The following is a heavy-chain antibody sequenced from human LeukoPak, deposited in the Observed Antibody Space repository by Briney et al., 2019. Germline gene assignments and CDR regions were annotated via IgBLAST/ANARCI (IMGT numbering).Heavy chain of an antibody. Sequence: GGSLRLSCAASGFTFSSYAMSWVRQAPGKGLEWGSAISGSGGSTYYADSAKGRFTISRDNSKNTLYLQMNSLRAEDTAVYYCAKGYSGYDFSFDYWGQGTLVTVSS. J-gene: IGHJ4*02. CDR2: ISGSGGST. D-gene: IGHD5-12*01. CDR3: AKGYSGYDFSFDY. CDR1: GFTFSSYA. V-gene: IGHV3-23*01.